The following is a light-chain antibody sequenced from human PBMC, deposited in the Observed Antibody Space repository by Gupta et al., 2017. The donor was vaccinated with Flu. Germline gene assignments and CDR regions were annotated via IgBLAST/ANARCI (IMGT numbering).Light chain of an antibody. CDR3: QQYNNWPPYT. CDR1: QSVSSN. V-gene: IGKV3-15*01. CDR2: GAS. J-gene: IGKJ2*01. Sequence: EIVMTQSPATLSVSPGERATLSCRASQSVSSNLAWYQQKPGQAPRLLIYGASTRVTGIPARFSGSGYGTEFTLTISSRQSEDFAVYYCQQYNNWPPYTFGQGTKLEIK.